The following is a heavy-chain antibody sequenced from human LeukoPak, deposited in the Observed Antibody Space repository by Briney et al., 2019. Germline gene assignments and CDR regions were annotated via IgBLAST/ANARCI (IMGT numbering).Heavy chain of an antibody. J-gene: IGHJ4*02. CDR2: ISGSVGSR. CDR1: RLASSGYA. V-gene: IGHV3-23*01. D-gene: IGHD6-13*01. Sequence: GGSLRLSCAASRLASSGYAMSWVRQAPGQGLEWLSAISGSVGSRYYAGSLKGRFTISRDNSKSTMYLQMNSLSAETAAVYYCDKSSTIASSEEVSDFWGQGTLVTVSS. CDR3: DKSSTIASSEEVSDF.